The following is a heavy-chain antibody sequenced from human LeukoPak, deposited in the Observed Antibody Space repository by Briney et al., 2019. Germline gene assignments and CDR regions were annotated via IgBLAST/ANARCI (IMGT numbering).Heavy chain of an antibody. J-gene: IGHJ4*02. D-gene: IGHD4-17*01. CDR1: GFSFSGSA. Sequence: PGGSLRLSCAASGFSFSGSAMHWVRQASGKGLERVGRIRSKAKNYATAYAASVKGRFTISRDDSKNTAYLQMNSLITEDTAVYFCTRPSDGDYVGFDYWGQGTLVTVTS. V-gene: IGHV3-73*01. CDR3: TRPSDGDYVGFDY. CDR2: IRSKAKNYAT.